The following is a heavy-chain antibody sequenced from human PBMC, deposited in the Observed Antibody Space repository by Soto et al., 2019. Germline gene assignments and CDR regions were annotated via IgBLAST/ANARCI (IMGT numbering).Heavy chain of an antibody. CDR1: GGTFSSYA. J-gene: IGHJ4*02. CDR3: AREPIAAAGSTQPFDY. Sequence: GASVKVSCKASGGTFSSYAISWVRQAPGQGLEWMGGIIPIFGTANYAQKFQGRVTITADESTSTAYMELSSLRSEDTAVYYCAREPIAAAGSTQPFDYWGQGTLVTVSS. V-gene: IGHV1-69*13. CDR2: IIPIFGTA. D-gene: IGHD6-13*01.